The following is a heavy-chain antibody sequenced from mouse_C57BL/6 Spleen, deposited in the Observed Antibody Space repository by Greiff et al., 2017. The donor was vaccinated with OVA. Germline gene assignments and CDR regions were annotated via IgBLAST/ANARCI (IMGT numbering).Heavy chain of an antibody. CDR2: INPNYGTT. CDR3: ARGTYGYDPYAMDY. J-gene: IGHJ4*01. V-gene: IGHV1-39*01. CDR1: GYSFTDYN. D-gene: IGHD2-2*01. Sequence: EVQLVESGPELVKPGASVKISCKASGYSFTDYNMNWVKQSNGKSLEWIGVINPNYGTTSYNQQFKGKATLTVDQSSSTAYMQLNSLTSEDSAVYYCARGTYGYDPYAMDYWGQGTSVTVSS.